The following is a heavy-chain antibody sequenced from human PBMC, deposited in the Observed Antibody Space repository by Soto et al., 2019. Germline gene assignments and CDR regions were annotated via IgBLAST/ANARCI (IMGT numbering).Heavy chain of an antibody. Sequence: PGGSLRLSCEASGFIFTSYAMHRVRQAPGKGLEWVAVISYDGINEYYADSVKGRFTISRDNSKNTLFLQMSSLRVEDTAVYYCARDRLRLGELSLIGYFDYWGQGTLVKSPQ. D-gene: IGHD3-16*02. V-gene: IGHV3-30*15. CDR1: GFIFTSYA. CDR2: ISYDGINE. J-gene: IGHJ4*02. CDR3: ARDRLRLGELSLIGYFDY.